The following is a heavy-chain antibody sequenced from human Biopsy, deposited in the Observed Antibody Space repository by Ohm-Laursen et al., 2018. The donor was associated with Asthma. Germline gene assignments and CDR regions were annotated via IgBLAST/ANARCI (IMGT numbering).Heavy chain of an antibody. J-gene: IGHJ4*02. CDR3: AKESGTVGWHADYLEE. D-gene: IGHD6-19*01. CDR1: GFPFRGFG. Sequence: GSLRLSCAASGFPFRGFGMTWVRQAPGRALEWVATISGGGPSTFYAASVKGRFTISSDTLKNTGFLHLSNLRAEDTAVYYCAKESGTVGWHADYLEEWGRGTLVTVSS. V-gene: IGHV3-23*01. CDR2: ISGGGPST.